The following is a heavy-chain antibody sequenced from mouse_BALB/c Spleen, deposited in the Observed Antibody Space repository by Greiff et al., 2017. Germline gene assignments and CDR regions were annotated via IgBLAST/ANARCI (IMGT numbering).Heavy chain of an antibody. V-gene: IGHV5-17*02. CDR2: ISSGSSTI. Sequence: EVQGVESGGGLVQPGGSRKLSCAASGFTFSSFGMHWVRQAPEKGLEWVAYISSGSSTIYYADTVKGRFTFTRDNTKNTLFLQMTSLRSEDTAMYYCASTPFAYWGQGTLVTVSA. CDR3: ASTPFAY. J-gene: IGHJ3*01. CDR1: GFTFSSFG.